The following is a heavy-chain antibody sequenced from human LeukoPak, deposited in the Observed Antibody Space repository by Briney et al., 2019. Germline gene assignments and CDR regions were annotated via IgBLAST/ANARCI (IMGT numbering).Heavy chain of an antibody. CDR1: GGSITSVNL. Sequence: SGTLSLTCAVSGGSITSVNLWAWVRQPPGKGLEWVGEMYLSGTTTCNPSLRGRATISLDRSKNQVSLRLNSVTAADTALYYCAGLVGRYSNGMYYYFDYWGQGIPVTVSS. CDR3: AGLVGRYSNGMYYYFDY. J-gene: IGHJ4*02. D-gene: IGHD1-26*01. CDR2: MYLSGTT. V-gene: IGHV4-4*02.